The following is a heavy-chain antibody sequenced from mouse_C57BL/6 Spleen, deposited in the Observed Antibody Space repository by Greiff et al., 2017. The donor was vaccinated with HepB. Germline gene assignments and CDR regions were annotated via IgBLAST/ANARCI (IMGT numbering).Heavy chain of an antibody. D-gene: IGHD1-1*01. J-gene: IGHJ2*01. V-gene: IGHV6-6*01. CDR1: GFTFSDAW. CDR3: TLGSSYEYYFDY. Sequence: EVKLMESGGGLVQPGGSMKLSCAASGFTFSDAWMDWVRQSPEKGLEWVAEIRNKANNHATYYAESVKGRFTISRDDSKSSVYLQMNSLRAEDTGIYYCTLGSSYEYYFDYWGQGTTLTVSS. CDR2: IRNKANNHAT.